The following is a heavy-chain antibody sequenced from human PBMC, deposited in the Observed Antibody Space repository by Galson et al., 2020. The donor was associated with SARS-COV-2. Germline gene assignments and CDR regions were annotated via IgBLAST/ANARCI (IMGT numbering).Heavy chain of an antibody. D-gene: IGHD3-22*01. CDR2: IKSKTDGETT. CDR1: GLTFSKAW. J-gene: IGHJ3*02. V-gene: IGHV3-15*01. CDR3: TTGVYYDSRGYYFKAFDM. Sequence: GGSLRLSCAASGLTFSKAWMSWVRQAPGKGLEWVGRIKSKTDGETTEYVAPVKGRFTISRDDSKNTVYLQMNSLKTEDTGVYYCTTGVYYDSRGYYFKAFDMWGQGTMVTVSS.